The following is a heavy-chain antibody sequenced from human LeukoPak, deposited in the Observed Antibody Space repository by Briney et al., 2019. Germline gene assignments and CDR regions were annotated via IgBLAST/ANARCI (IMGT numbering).Heavy chain of an antibody. D-gene: IGHD3-16*02. CDR3: ARDPAYHDYVWGSYRYQGYFDY. CDR1: GFTFSNYA. CDR2: ISYDGSKK. Sequence: GGSLRLSCAASGFTFSNYAIHWVRQAPGKGLEWVAVISYDGSKKYYADSVKGRFTISRDNSKNTLYLQMSSLRAEDTAVYYCARDPAYHDYVWGSYRYQGYFDYWGQGTLVTVSS. V-gene: IGHV3-30*04. J-gene: IGHJ4*02.